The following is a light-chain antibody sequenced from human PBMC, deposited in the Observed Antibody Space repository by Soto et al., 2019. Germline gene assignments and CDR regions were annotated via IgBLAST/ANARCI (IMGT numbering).Light chain of an antibody. Sequence: DIVMTQTPLSLSVTPGQPSSISCKSSQSLLQSDGKTYLFWYFQKAGQPPQXLISEVSNRFSGVPDRFIGSGSGTDFTLKISRVEAEDVGVYYCKQSIQMWTFCQGTKVDIK. CDR2: EVS. CDR1: QSLLQSDGKTY. J-gene: IGKJ1*01. V-gene: IGKV2D-29*01. CDR3: KQSIQMWT.